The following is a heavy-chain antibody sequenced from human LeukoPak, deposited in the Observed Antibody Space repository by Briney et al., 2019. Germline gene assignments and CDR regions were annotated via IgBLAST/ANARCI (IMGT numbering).Heavy chain of an antibody. J-gene: IGHJ5*02. Sequence: SETLSLTCTVSGGSISSNTYYWGWIRQPPGKGLEWIGSIYYSGSTYYNPSLKSRVTISVDTSKNQFSLKLSSVTAADTAVYYCARLEITFGGVIASWGQGTLVTVSS. CDR2: IYYSGST. D-gene: IGHD3-16*02. V-gene: IGHV4-39*07. CDR3: ARLEITFGGVIAS. CDR1: GGSISSNTYY.